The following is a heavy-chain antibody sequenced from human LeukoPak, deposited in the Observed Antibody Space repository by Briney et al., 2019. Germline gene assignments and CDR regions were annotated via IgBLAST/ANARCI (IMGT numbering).Heavy chain of an antibody. CDR3: TSRLLIHLWAKDF. J-gene: IGHJ4*02. D-gene: IGHD5-18*01. V-gene: IGHV1-24*01. CDR1: GYALTDLS. Sequence: ASVKASCKVSGYALTDLSIHWVRQTPGKGPEWMGGVDPEDGETTYAQKFQGRVTMTEDTSTDTAYTELSSLKSEDTAVYFCTSRLLIHLWAKDFWGQGTLVTVSS. CDR2: VDPEDGET.